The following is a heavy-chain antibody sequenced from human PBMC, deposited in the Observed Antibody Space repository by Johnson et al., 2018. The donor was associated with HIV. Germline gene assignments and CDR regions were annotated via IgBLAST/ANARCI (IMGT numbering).Heavy chain of an antibody. CDR2: ISWDGGST. Sequence: VQLVESGGVVVQSGGSLRLSCPASGFTFDDYAMHWVRQAPGKGLEWVSLISWDGGSTYYADSVKGRFTMSRDNSKNSLYLQMNSLRAEDTALYYCVRGHFDSSGFYSDAFDIWGQGTVVTVSS. V-gene: IGHV3-43D*03. CDR3: VRGHFDSSGFYSDAFDI. CDR1: GFTFDDYA. J-gene: IGHJ3*02. D-gene: IGHD3-22*01.